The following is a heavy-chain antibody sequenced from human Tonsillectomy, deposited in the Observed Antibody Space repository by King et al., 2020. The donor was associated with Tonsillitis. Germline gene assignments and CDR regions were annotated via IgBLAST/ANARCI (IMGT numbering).Heavy chain of an antibody. D-gene: IGHD3-22*01. CDR3: ARATHPYSSGYYHNQENWFDP. V-gene: IGHV1-8*02. J-gene: IGHJ5*02. CDR2: MNPNSDNT. CDR1: GYTFTSYD. Sequence: VQLVESGAEVKKPGASVKVSCKASGYTFTSYDINWVRQATGQGLEWMGWMNPNSDNTGYAQKFQGRVTMTRNTSISTAYMELSSLRSEDTAVYYCARATHPYSSGYYHNQENWFDPWGQGTLVTVSS.